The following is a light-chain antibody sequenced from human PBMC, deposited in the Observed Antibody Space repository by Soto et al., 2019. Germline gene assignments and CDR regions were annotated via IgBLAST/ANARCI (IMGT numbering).Light chain of an antibody. Sequence: QSALTQPPSVSAAPGEKVTISCSGRTPYIAYGYLSWYQQFPGAAPTLLIYDNNKRPSGIPDRFSGFKFGTSGALDITGLQTGDEAEYFCGTWDSTLSAWVFGGGTKLTVL. J-gene: IGLJ3*02. V-gene: IGLV1-51*01. CDR1: TPYIAYGY. CDR2: DNN. CDR3: GTWDSTLSAWV.